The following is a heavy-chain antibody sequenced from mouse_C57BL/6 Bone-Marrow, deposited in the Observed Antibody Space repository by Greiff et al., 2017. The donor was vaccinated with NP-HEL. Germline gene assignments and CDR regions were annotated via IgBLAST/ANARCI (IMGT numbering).Heavy chain of an antibody. CDR1: GFTFSSYA. Sequence: EVQLVESGGGLVKPGGSLKLSCAASGFTFSSYAMSWVRQTPEKRLEWVATISDGCSYTYYPDNVKGRFTISRDNAKNNLYLQMSHLKSEDTAMYYCARKVIYYGSWFAYWGQGTLVTVSA. V-gene: IGHV5-4*01. J-gene: IGHJ3*01. D-gene: IGHD2-1*01. CDR3: ARKVIYYGSWFAY. CDR2: ISDGCSYT.